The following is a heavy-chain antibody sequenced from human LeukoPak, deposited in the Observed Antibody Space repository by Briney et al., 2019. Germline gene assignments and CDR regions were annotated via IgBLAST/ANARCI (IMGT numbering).Heavy chain of an antibody. Sequence: GGSLRLSCAASGFTFSSYSMNWVRQAPGKGLEWVSAISGSGGSTYYADSVKGRFTISRDNSKNTLYLQMNSLRAEDTAVYYCAKDRSYGGNSGDNYFDYWGQGTLVTVSS. CDR3: AKDRSYGGNSGDNYFDY. D-gene: IGHD4-23*01. CDR1: GFTFSSYS. J-gene: IGHJ4*02. V-gene: IGHV3-23*01. CDR2: ISGSGGST.